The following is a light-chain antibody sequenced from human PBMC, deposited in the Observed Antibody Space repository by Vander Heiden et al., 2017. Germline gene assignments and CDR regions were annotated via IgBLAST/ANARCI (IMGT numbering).Light chain of an antibody. CDR1: SSNIGSNY. Sequence: QPVLTQPPSASGTPGQRVTISCSGSSSNIGSNYVYWYQQLPGTAPKLLIYSNNQRPSGVPDRFSGSKSGTSASLAISGLRSEDEADYYCAAWDDSRRVFGGGTKLTVL. CDR2: SNN. V-gene: IGLV1-47*02. CDR3: AAWDDSRRV. J-gene: IGLJ3*02.